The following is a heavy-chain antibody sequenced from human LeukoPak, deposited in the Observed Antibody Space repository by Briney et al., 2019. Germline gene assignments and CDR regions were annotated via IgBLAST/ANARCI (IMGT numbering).Heavy chain of an antibody. CDR3: AKDPARYDILTGYLD. CDR1: GFTFSSYG. Sequence: KAGGSLRLSCAASGFTFSSYGMHWVRQAPGKGLEWVAVISYDGSNKYYANCVKGRFTISRDHSQNTLYLQMNSLRAEDTAVYHCAKDPARYDILTGYLDWGQGTLVTVSS. J-gene: IGHJ4*02. V-gene: IGHV3-30*18. CDR2: ISYDGSNK. D-gene: IGHD3-9*01.